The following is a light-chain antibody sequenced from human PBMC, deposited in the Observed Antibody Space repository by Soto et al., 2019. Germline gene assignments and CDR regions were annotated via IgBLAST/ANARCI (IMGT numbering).Light chain of an antibody. CDR3: QQTYTTPVP. V-gene: IGKV1-39*01. CDR2: AAS. Sequence: DIQLTQSPSSLSACVGDRVTLTCRASQNINSYLNWYQHKPGKAPKLLIYAASGLQSGVPSRFGGSGSGTDFALTISSLQPEELTTDYGQQTYTTPVPFGQGTKGDIK. J-gene: IGKJ1*01. CDR1: QNINSY.